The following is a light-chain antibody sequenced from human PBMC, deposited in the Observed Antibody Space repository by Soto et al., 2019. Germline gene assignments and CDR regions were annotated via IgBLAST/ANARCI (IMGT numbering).Light chain of an antibody. J-gene: IGKJ3*01. V-gene: IGKV3-15*01. CDR2: GAS. CDR1: QSVASN. Sequence: IVMTQSPATLSVSPGERATLSCRASQSVASNLAWYQQRLGQAPRLLVYGASTRATGIPARFSGSGSGTEFTLTISSVQSEDFAVYYCQQYNKWPVFTFGPGTSVDIK. CDR3: QQYNKWPVFT.